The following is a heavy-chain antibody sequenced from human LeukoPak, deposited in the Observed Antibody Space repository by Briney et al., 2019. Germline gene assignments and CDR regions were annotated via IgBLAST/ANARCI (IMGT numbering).Heavy chain of an antibody. J-gene: IGHJ4*02. CDR2: IIPIFGTA. D-gene: IGHD3-9*01. CDR1: GGTFSSYA. V-gene: IGHV1-69*13. CDR3: ARPYDILTGYYTPLDY. Sequence: SVKVSCKASGGTFSSYAISWVRQAPGQGLEWMGGIIPIFGTANYAQKFQGRVTITADESTSTAYMELSSLRSEDTAVYYCARPYDILTGYYTPLDYWGQGTLVTVSS.